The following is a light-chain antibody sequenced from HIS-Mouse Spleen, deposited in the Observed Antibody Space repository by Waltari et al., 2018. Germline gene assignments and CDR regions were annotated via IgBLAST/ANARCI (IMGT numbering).Light chain of an antibody. CDR2: EDN. CDR1: ALPKKY. Sequence: SSDLTQPPSVSVSPGQTARITCSGDALPKKYAYWYQQKSGQAPVLVIYEDNKRPSGIPERFSGSSSGTMATLTISGAQVEDEADYYCYSTDSSGNHRVFGGGTKLTVL. CDR3: YSTDSSGNHRV. J-gene: IGLJ2*01. V-gene: IGLV3-10*01.